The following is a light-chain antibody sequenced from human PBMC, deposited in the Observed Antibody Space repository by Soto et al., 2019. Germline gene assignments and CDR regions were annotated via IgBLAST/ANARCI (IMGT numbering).Light chain of an antibody. V-gene: IGKV3-20*01. CDR2: GAF. CDR3: QQYATSPRT. CDR1: QRVSNSY. Sequence: EIVLTQSPGTLSLSPGERVTLYCKASQRVSNSYLAWHQQRPGQAPRLLIYGAFSRTTDAPDRFSGSESGTEFTLTIDRLAPEDSAVYFCQQYATSPRTFGQGTKVDIK. J-gene: IGKJ1*01.